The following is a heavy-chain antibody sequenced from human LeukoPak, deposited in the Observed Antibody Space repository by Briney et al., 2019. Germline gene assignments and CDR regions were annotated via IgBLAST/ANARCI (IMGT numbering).Heavy chain of an antibody. D-gene: IGHD6-19*01. Sequence: PSETLSLTCTVSGGSISSYYWSWIRQPPGKGLEWMGYIYYSGSTNYNPSLKSRVTISVDTSKNQFSLKLSSVTAADTAVYYCASTGYSSGWYGFWFDPWGQGTLVTVSS. CDR3: ASTGYSSGWYGFWFDP. J-gene: IGHJ5*02. CDR2: IYYSGST. V-gene: IGHV4-59*01. CDR1: GGSISSYY.